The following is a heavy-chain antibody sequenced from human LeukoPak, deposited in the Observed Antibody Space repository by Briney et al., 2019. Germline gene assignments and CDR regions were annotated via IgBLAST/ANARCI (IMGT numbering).Heavy chain of an antibody. CDR3: ARTHCSGGSCFHFYGMDV. Sequence: PGGSLRLSCSASGFXFSSYSXNWVXXAPXKXXEWVSXXSSSSSPIYYADSVKGRFTISRDNAKNSLYLQMNSLRDEDTAVYYCARTHCSGGSCFHFYGMDVWGQGTTVTVSS. D-gene: IGHD2-15*01. CDR1: GFXFSSYS. V-gene: IGHV3-48*02. CDR2: XSSSSSPI. J-gene: IGHJ6*02.